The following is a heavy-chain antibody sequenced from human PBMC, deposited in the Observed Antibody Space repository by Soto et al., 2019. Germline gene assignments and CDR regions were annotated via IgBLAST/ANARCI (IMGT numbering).Heavy chain of an antibody. CDR2: INAGNGNT. J-gene: IGHJ5*02. D-gene: IGHD3-3*01. CDR1: GYTFTSYA. CDR3: ARAGITIFRVVTPTDNWFDP. V-gene: IGHV1-3*01. Sequence: QVQLVQSGAEVKKAGASVKFTCKASGYTFTSYAMHWVRQAPGQRLEWMGWINAGNGNTKYSQKFQGRVTITRDTSASTAYMELSSLRSEDTAVYYCARAGITIFRVVTPTDNWFDPWRQGTLVTVSS.